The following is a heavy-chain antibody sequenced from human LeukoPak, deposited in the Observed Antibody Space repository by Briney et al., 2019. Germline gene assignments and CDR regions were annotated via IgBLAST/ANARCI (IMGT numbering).Heavy chain of an antibody. CDR2: VYYSGTT. V-gene: IGHV4-30-2*03. CDR1: GGSISSGDYY. D-gene: IGHD6-13*01. J-gene: IGHJ4*02. Sequence: PSQTLSLTCTVSGGSISSGDYYWSWIRQPPGKGLEWIGSVYYSGTTYYNPSLKSRVTISVDTSKNQFSLKLSSVTAADTAVYYCARHVGAAAGPIDYWGQGTLVTVSS. CDR3: ARHVGAAAGPIDY.